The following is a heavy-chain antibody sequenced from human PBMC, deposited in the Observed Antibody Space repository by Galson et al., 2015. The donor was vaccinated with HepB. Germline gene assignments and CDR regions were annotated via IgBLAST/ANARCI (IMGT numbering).Heavy chain of an antibody. CDR1: GFTFSSYA. CDR3: ANPGSYSSYYYYGMDV. Sequence: SLRLSCAASGFTFSSYAMSWVRQAPGKGLEWVSAISGSGGSTYYADSVKGRFTISRDNSKNTLYLQMNSLRAEDTAVYYCANPGSYSSYYYYGMDVWGQGTTVTVSS. CDR2: ISGSGGST. D-gene: IGHD1-26*01. J-gene: IGHJ6*02. V-gene: IGHV3-23*01.